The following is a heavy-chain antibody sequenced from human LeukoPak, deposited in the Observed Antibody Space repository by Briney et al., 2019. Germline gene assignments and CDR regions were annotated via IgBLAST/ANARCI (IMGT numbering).Heavy chain of an antibody. CDR2: ISYDGSDK. V-gene: IGHV3-30*03. D-gene: IGHD1-1*01. Sequence: PGRSLRLSCAASGFIFNTHGMHWVRQAPGKGLEWVAVISYDGSDKYFADSVEGRFTISRDDSKNMMYLQMNSLRAEDTAVYYCARDRTYTWTFDYWGQGTLVTVSS. CDR1: GFIFNTHG. CDR3: ARDRTYTWTFDY. J-gene: IGHJ4*02.